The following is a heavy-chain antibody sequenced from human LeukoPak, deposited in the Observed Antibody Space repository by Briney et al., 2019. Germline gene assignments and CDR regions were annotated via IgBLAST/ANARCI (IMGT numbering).Heavy chain of an antibody. CDR3: ARGLGYGGNSVSFDY. J-gene: IGHJ4*02. Sequence: SETLSLTCTVSGGSISSSDYYWGWIRQPPGKGLEWIGSMSYSGSAHYNPSLKSRVTISADTSKNQFSLKLSSVTAADTAVYYCARGLGYGGNSVSFDYWGQGTLVTVSS. CDR1: GGSISSSDYY. V-gene: IGHV4-39*01. D-gene: IGHD4-23*01. CDR2: MSYSGSA.